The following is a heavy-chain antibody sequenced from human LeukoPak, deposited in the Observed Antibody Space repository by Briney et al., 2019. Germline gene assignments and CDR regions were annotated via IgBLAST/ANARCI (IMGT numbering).Heavy chain of an antibody. J-gene: IGHJ3*02. CDR2: MNPNSGNT. CDR1: GYTFTSYD. V-gene: IGHV1-8*01. Sequence: ASVKVSCKASGYTFTSYDINWVRQATGQGLEWMGWMNPNSGNTGYAQKFQGRVTMTRNTSISTAYMELSSLRSEDTAVYYCARIAYCGGDCYSGNAFDIWGQGTMVTVSS. CDR3: ARIAYCGGDCYSGNAFDI. D-gene: IGHD2-21*02.